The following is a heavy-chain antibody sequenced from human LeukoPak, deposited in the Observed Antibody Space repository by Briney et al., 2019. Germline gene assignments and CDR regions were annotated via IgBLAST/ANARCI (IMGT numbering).Heavy chain of an antibody. CDR3: ARHSVLGYSYDFDY. CDR1: AGSFSGYY. V-gene: IGHV4-34*01. Sequence: PSETLSLTCAVYAGSFSGYYWSWIRQPPGKGLEWIGEINHSGSTNYNPSLKSRVTISADTSKNQFSLKLSSVTAADTAVYYCARHSVLGYSYDFDYGGQGTLVTVSS. D-gene: IGHD5-18*01. CDR2: INHSGST. J-gene: IGHJ4*02.